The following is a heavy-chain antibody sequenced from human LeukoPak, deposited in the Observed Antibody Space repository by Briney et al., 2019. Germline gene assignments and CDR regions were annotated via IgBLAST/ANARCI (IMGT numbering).Heavy chain of an antibody. V-gene: IGHV3-23*01. CDR3: ATRYFDL. CDR1: GFTFSSSA. J-gene: IGHJ2*01. CDR2: ISNNGGYT. Sequence: PGGSLRLSCAASGFTFSSSAMSWVRQAPGKGLEWVSAISNNGGYTYYADSVQGRFTISRDNAKNSLFLQMNSLRAEDTAVYYCATRYFDLWGRGTLVTVSS.